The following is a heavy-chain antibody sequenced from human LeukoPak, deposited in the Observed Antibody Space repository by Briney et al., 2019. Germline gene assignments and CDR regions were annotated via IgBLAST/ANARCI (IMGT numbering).Heavy chain of an antibody. D-gene: IGHD1-26*01. Sequence: GGSLRLSCAASGFTFSGSAVHWVRQASGKGLEWIGHIRSSTNNYATAYAASVRGRFTIFRDDSENTAYLQMNSLKTEDTAVYYCVRVGVTTGFDYWGQGTLVTVSS. V-gene: IGHV3-73*01. J-gene: IGHJ4*02. CDR2: IRSSTNNYAT. CDR3: VRVGVTTGFDY. CDR1: GFTFSGSA.